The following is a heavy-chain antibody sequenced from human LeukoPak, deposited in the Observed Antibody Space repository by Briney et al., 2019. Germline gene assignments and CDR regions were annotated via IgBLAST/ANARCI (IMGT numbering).Heavy chain of an antibody. V-gene: IGHV4-59*01. CDR1: GGSISSYY. D-gene: IGHD2-2*01. Sequence: SETLSLTCTVSGGSISSYYWSWIRQPPGKGLEWIGYIYYSGSTNYNPSLKSRVTISVDTSKNQFSLKLSSVTAADTAVYYCARVWSVVPAAEPYYFDYWGQGTLVTVSS. CDR2: IYYSGST. CDR3: ARVWSVVPAAEPYYFDY. J-gene: IGHJ4*02.